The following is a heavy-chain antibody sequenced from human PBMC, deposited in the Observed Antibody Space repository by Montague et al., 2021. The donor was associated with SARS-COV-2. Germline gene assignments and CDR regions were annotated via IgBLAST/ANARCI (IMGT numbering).Heavy chain of an antibody. Sequence: SLSLSCAASGFTFSSYAMSWVRQAPGKGLEWVSVIYSGGSRTYYADSVKGRFTISRDNSKNTLYLQMNSLRAEDTAVYYCAKQYSSRCYHQYIQHWGQDTLVTVSS. CDR2: IYSGGSRT. CDR3: AKQYSSRCYHQYIQH. CDR1: GFTFSSYA. D-gene: IGHD6-13*01. J-gene: IGHJ1*01. V-gene: IGHV3-23*03.